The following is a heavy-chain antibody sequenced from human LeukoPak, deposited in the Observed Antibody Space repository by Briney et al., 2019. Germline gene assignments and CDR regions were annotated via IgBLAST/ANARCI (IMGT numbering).Heavy chain of an antibody. V-gene: IGHV3-21*01. CDR2: ISSSSSYI. J-gene: IGHJ5*02. CDR3: ARTNRGIAVAGTGLRTGWFDP. CDR1: GFTFSSYS. Sequence: GGSLRLSCAASGFTFSSYSMNWVRQAPGKGLEWVSSISSSSSYIYYADSVKGRFTISRDNAKNSLYLQMNSLRAKDTAVYYCARTNRGIAVAGTGLRTGWFDPWGQGTLVTVSS. D-gene: IGHD6-19*01.